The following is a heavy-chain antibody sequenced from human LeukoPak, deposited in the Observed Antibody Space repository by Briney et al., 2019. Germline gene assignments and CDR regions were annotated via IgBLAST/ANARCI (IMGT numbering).Heavy chain of an antibody. CDR2: IKSKTDGGTT. CDR1: GFTFSSYW. D-gene: IGHD1-14*01. Sequence: PGGSLRLSCAASGFTFSSYWMHWVRQAPGKGLEWVGRIKSKTDGGTTDYAAPVKGRFTISRDDSKNTLYLQMNSLKTEDTAVYYCTTAHNPSQYGKFDYWGQGTLVTVSS. V-gene: IGHV3-15*01. CDR3: TTAHNPSQYGKFDY. J-gene: IGHJ4*02.